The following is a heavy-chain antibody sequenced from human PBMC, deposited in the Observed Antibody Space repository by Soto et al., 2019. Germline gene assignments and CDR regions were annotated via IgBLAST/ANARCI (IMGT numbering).Heavy chain of an antibody. CDR2: INPSGGAT. CDR3: ARDNYRNRAFDL. J-gene: IGHJ3*01. D-gene: IGHD3-10*01. Sequence: QVQLVQSGAEVKKPGASVKISCKASGYTFTDYYVYWVRKAPGQGLEWMGIINPSGGATTYAQRFQGRLTMPRDTSTSTLYMELSSLRSEDTALYYCARDNYRNRAFDLWGQGTLVTVSS. V-gene: IGHV1-46*01. CDR1: GYTFTDYY.